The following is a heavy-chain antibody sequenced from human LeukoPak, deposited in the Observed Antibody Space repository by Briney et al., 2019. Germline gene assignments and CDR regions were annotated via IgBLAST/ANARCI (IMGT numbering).Heavy chain of an antibody. CDR3: ATYERSTWYGDLDY. D-gene: IGHD6-13*01. CDR1: GFTFSSYA. J-gene: IGHJ4*02. Sequence: GGSLRLSCAASGFTFSSYAMSWVRQAPGKGLEWVSTISGTGGSTYYADSVKGQFTISRDNSKNTLYLQMNSLRAEDTAVYYCATYERSTWYGDLDYWGQGTLVTVSS. V-gene: IGHV3-23*01. CDR2: ISGTGGST.